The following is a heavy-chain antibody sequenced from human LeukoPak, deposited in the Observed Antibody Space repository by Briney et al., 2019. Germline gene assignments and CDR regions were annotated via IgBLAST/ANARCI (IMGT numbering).Heavy chain of an antibody. CDR2: INPNSGGT. CDR1: GYTFTSYY. Sequence: AASVKVSCKASGYTFTSYYMHWVRQAPGQGLEWMGWINPNSGGTNYAQKFQGRVTMTRDTSISTAYMELSRLRSDDTAVYYCARTDIVVVVAPNWFDPWGQGTLVTVSS. D-gene: IGHD2-15*01. J-gene: IGHJ5*02. V-gene: IGHV1-2*02. CDR3: ARTDIVVVVAPNWFDP.